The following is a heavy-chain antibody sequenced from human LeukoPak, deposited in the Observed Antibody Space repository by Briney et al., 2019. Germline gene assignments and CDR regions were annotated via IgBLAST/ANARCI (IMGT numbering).Heavy chain of an antibody. CDR2: IYYSGST. D-gene: IGHD4-17*01. V-gene: IGHV4-39*01. CDR3: AAYGDYPVWFDP. J-gene: IGHJ5*02. CDR1: GGSISSSSYY. Sequence: SETLSLTCTVSGGSISSSSYYWGWIRQPPGKGLEWIGSIYYSGSTYYNPSLKSRVTISVDTSKNQLSLKLSSVTAADTAVYYCAAYGDYPVWFDPWGQGTLVTVSS.